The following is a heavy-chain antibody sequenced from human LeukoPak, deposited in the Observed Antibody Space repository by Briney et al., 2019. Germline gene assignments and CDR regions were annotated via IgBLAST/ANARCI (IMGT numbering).Heavy chain of an antibody. Sequence: SETLSLTCAVYGGSFSGYYWSWIRQPPGKGLEWIGEINHSGSTNYNPSLKSRVTISVDTSKNQFSLKLSSVTAADTAVYYCARGIWSYYYDSSGYLPSYYFDYWGQGTLVTVSS. CDR1: GGSFSGYY. V-gene: IGHV4-34*01. J-gene: IGHJ4*02. CDR2: INHSGST. CDR3: ARGIWSYYYDSSGYLPSYYFDY. D-gene: IGHD3-22*01.